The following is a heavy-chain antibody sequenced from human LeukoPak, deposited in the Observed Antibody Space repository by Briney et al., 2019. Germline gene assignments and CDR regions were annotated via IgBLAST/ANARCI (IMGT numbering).Heavy chain of an antibody. D-gene: IGHD4-23*01. CDR1: GGSISSGSYY. Sequence: SETLSLTCTVSGGSISSGSYYWSWIRQPPGKGLEWIGYIYHSGSTYYNPSLKSRVTISVDRSKNQFSLKLSSVTAADTAVYYCARFDYGGNSNYWGQGTLVTVSS. CDR3: ARFDYGGNSNY. CDR2: IYHSGST. J-gene: IGHJ4*02. V-gene: IGHV4-30-2*01.